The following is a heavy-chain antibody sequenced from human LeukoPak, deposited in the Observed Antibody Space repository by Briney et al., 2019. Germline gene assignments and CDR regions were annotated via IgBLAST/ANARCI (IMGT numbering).Heavy chain of an antibody. CDR2: IYHSGST. CDR3: ERERSSSSDY. J-gene: IGHJ4*02. CDR1: GYSISSGYY. V-gene: IGHV4-38-2*02. Sequence: PSETLSLTCAVSGYSISSGYYWGWIRQHPGKGLEWIGSIYHSGSTYYNPSLKSRVTISVETSKNQFSLKLSSVTATDAAIYYCERERSSSSDYWGQGTLVTVSS. D-gene: IGHD6-6*01.